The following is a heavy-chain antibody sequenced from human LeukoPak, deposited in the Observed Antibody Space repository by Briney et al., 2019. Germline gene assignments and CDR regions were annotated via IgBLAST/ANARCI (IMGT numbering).Heavy chain of an antibody. CDR2: IYFDGTKK. V-gene: IGHV3-33*06. J-gene: IGHJ6*03. CDR1: GFRFSSFG. CDR3: AKDQSIGHYYFYYMDV. D-gene: IGHD3-22*01. Sequence: GGSLRLSCVTSGFRFSSFGMHWVRQAPGKGLEWVAGIYFDGTKKNYADSVKGRFTLPRDNSNNTLYLQMNSLRVEDTAVYFCAKDQSIGHYYFYYMDVWGKGTTVTVSS.